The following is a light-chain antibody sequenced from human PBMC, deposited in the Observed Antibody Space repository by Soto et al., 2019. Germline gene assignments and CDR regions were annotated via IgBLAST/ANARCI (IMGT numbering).Light chain of an antibody. CDR3: QQYNNWPPLP. CDR2: GAS. J-gene: IGKJ2*01. CDR1: QSVSSN. V-gene: IGKV3-15*01. Sequence: EIVMTQSPATLSVSPGERATRSCRASQSVSSNLAWYQQKPGQAPRLLIYGASTRATGIPARFSGSGSGRELSLTISSLQSEDFAVYYCQQYNNWPPLPFGQGTKLEIK.